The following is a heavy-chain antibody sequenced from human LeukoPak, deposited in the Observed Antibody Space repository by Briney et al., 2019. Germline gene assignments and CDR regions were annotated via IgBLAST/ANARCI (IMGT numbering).Heavy chain of an antibody. CDR2: ISSSSSYI. D-gene: IGHD4-17*01. V-gene: IGHV3-21*01. Sequence: GGSLRLSCAASGFTFSSYSMNWVRQAPGKGLEWASSISSSSSYIYYADSVKGRFTISRDNAKNSLYLQMNSLRAEDTAVYYCARPRDYGDSTGYFDYWGQGTLVTVSS. J-gene: IGHJ4*02. CDR1: GFTFSSYS. CDR3: ARPRDYGDSTGYFDY.